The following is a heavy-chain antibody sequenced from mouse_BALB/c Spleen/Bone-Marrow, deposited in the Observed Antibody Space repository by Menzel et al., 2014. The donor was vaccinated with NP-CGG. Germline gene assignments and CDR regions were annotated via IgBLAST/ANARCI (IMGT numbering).Heavy chain of an antibody. CDR2: INGGSNTI. J-gene: IGHJ1*01. CDR3: ARGTTALRYFDV. CDR1: GFTFSSFG. V-gene: IGHV5-17*02. Sequence: EVKLMESGGGLVQPGGSRKLSCAASGFTFSSFGMHWIRQAPEKGLEWVAYINGGSNTIYYADTVKGRFTLSRDNPKNTLFLQMTSLRSEDTAMYFCARGTTALRYFDVWGAGTTVTVSS. D-gene: IGHD1-2*01.